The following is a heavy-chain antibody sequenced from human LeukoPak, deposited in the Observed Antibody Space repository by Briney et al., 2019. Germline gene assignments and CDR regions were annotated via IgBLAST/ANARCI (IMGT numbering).Heavy chain of an antibody. CDR1: GFTVSSNY. CDR2: IYSGGST. Sequence: PGGSLRLSCAASGFTVSSNYMSWVRQAPGKGLEWVSVIYSGGSTYYADSVKGRFTISRHNSKNTLYLQMNSLRAEDTAVYYCARALHHRSIRYSDWLANWAFDIWGQGTMVTVSS. V-gene: IGHV3-53*04. CDR3: ARALHHRSIRYSDWLANWAFDI. D-gene: IGHD3-9*01. J-gene: IGHJ3*02.